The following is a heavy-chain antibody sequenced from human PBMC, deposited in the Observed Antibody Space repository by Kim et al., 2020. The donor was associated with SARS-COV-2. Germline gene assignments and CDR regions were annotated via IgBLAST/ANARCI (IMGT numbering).Heavy chain of an antibody. J-gene: IGHJ4*02. D-gene: IGHD3-3*01. CDR3: AIAPITIVGVAPLDY. Sequence: DSVEGPFTIPRDDSRNTLYLQMNSLRAEDTAVYYCAIAPITIVGVAPLDYWGQGTLVTVSS. V-gene: IGHV3-33*03.